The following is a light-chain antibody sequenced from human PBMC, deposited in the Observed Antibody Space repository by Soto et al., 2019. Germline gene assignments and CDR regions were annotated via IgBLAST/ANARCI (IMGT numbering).Light chain of an antibody. J-gene: IGKJ1*01. CDR3: QQYATSPWT. CDR1: QTVDTNY. Sequence: EIVLTQSPGTLSLSPGERATLSCRASQTVDTNYLAWYQQIPGQAPRLLIYGASTKATGIPDRFSGSGSVTDFPLTISRLDPEESAVYYCQQYATSPWTFGQWTKVEI. V-gene: IGKV3-20*01. CDR2: GAS.